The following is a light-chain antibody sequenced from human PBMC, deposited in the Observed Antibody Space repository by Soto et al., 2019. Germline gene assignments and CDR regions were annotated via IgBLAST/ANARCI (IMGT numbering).Light chain of an antibody. CDR2: WAS. J-gene: IGKJ2*01. V-gene: IGKV4-1*01. CDR1: QSLLYSANNKDY. Sequence: DIVMTQSPDSLAVSLGERATLNYKSSQSLLYSANNKDYLAWYQQKPGQPPKLLIHWASTRESGVPDRFSGSGSGTDFTLTISSLQAEDVAVYYCQQYYSTPRTFGQGTKLEIK. CDR3: QQYYSTPRT.